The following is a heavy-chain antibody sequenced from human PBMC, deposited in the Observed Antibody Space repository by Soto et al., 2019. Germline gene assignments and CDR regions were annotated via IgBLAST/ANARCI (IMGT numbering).Heavy chain of an antibody. CDR2: LNEDGSFT. V-gene: IGHV3-74*03. D-gene: IGHD3-10*01. Sequence: GGSLRLSCVASEFTFSSYWMHWVRQVPGKGLVWVSRLNEDGSFTSYADSVKGRFSIFRDNAKKTLYLQMNSLSAEDSAAYYCARDLSGRADVWGQGTTVTVS. CDR3: ARDLSGRADV. J-gene: IGHJ6*02. CDR1: EFTFSSYW.